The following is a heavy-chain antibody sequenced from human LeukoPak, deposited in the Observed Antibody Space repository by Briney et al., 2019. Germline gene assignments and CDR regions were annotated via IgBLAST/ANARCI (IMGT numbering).Heavy chain of an antibody. Sequence: ASETLSLTCTVSGGSISGYRWSWIRQPPGKGLEWIGYIFYSGSTNYNPSLKSRVTISVDTSKNQFSLRLSSVTAADTAVYYCARVSVTMVRGVLPVYYLDYWGQGTLVTVSS. CDR3: ARVSVTMVRGVLPVYYLDY. CDR2: IFYSGST. CDR1: GGSISGYR. J-gene: IGHJ4*02. V-gene: IGHV4-59*01. D-gene: IGHD3-10*01.